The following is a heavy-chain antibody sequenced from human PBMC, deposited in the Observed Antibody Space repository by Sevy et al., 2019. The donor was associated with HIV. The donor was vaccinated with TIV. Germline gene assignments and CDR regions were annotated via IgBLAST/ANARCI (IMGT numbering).Heavy chain of an antibody. CDR1: GFTFSNAW. Sequence: GGSLRLSCAASGFTFSNAWMSWVRQAPGKGLEWVGRIKSKTDGGTTDYAAPRKGRFTISRDDSKNTLYLQMNSLKTEDTAVYYCTTSRIAAAVTGWYYYGMDGWGQGTTVTVSS. CDR3: TTSRIAAAVTGWYYYGMDG. J-gene: IGHJ6*02. D-gene: IGHD6-13*01. V-gene: IGHV3-15*01. CDR2: IKSKTDGGTT.